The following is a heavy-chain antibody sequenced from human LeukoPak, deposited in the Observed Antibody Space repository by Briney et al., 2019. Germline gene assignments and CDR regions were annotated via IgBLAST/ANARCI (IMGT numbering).Heavy chain of an antibody. Sequence: GGSLRLSCATSGFSFSDAWMNWVRQAPGKGLEWVGRIRRNSDGGTIDYAAPVKGRFALSRDDSKNTLYLHMSSLQTEDTAVYYCATDFYDTTWGQGALVTVSS. CDR2: IRRNSDGGTI. J-gene: IGHJ5*02. CDR3: ATDFYDTT. CDR1: GFSFSDAW. V-gene: IGHV3-15*07. D-gene: IGHD3-22*01.